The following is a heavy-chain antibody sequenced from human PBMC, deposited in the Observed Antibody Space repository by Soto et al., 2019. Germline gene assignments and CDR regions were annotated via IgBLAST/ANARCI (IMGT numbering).Heavy chain of an antibody. Sequence: SETLSLTCTVSGGSISSYYWSWIRQPPGKGLEWIGYIYYSGSTNYNPSLKSRVTISVDTSKNQFSLKLSSVTAADTAVYYCARDRVVPGAAAGHYYYYGLDVWGQGNTATVS. CDR1: GGSISSYY. CDR3: ARDRVVPGAAAGHYYYYGLDV. J-gene: IGHJ6*02. V-gene: IGHV4-59*01. D-gene: IGHD6-13*01. CDR2: IYYSGST.